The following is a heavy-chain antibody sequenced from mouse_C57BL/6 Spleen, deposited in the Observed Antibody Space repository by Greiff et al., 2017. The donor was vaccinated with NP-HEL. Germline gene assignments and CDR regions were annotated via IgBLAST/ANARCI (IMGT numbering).Heavy chain of an antibody. CDR1: GFNIKDDY. D-gene: IGHD2-4*01. Sequence: EVQGVESGAELVRPGASVNLSCTASGFNIKDDYIHWVKQRPEQGPEWIGWIDPDNGDTEYASKFQGKATITADTSSNTAYLQLSSLTSEDTAVYYCTTSYDYARAMDYWGQGTSVTVSS. CDR3: TTSYDYARAMDY. CDR2: IDPDNGDT. J-gene: IGHJ4*01. V-gene: IGHV14-4*01.